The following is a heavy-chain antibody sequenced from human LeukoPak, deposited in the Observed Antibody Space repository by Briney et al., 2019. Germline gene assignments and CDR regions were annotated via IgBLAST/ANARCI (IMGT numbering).Heavy chain of an antibody. CDR2: ISGSGGST. CDR3: AKAKYYYDSSGYCVDY. CDR1: GVTFSSYA. V-gene: IGHV3-23*01. J-gene: IGHJ4*02. D-gene: IGHD3-22*01. Sequence: GGSLRLSCAASGVTFSSYAMSWVRQAPGKGLEWGSAISGSGGSTYYADSVKGRFTISRDNSKNTLYLQMNSLRAEDTAVYYCAKAKYYYDSSGYCVDYWGQGTLVTVSS.